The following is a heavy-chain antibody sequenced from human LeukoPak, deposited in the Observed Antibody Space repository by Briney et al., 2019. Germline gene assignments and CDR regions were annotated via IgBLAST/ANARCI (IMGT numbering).Heavy chain of an antibody. J-gene: IGHJ4*02. CDR1: GFTFSSYW. CDR2: IKQDGSEK. CDR3: ARDPGGYSSSWYEPGY. V-gene: IGHV3-7*03. D-gene: IGHD6-13*01. Sequence: LGGSLRLSCAASGFTFSSYWMSWVRQAPGKGLEWVANIKQDGSEKYYVDSVKGRFTISRDNAKNSLYLQMNSLRAEDTAVYYCARDPGGYSSSWYEPGYWGQGTLVTVSS.